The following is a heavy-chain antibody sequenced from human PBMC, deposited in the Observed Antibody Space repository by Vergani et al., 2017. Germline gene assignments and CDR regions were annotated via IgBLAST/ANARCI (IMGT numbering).Heavy chain of an antibody. CDR3: AKEXIQLSPHPYYGMDV. Sequence: QVQLVESGGGVVQPGGSLRLSCAASGFTFSSYGMHWVRQAPGKGLEWVAFIRYDGSNKYYADSVKGRFTISRDNSKNTLYLQMNSLRAEDTAVYYCAKEXIQLSPHPYYGMDVWGQATTVTVSS. CDR1: GFTFSSYG. D-gene: IGHD5-18*01. CDR2: IRYDGSNK. J-gene: IGHJ6*02. V-gene: IGHV3-30*02.